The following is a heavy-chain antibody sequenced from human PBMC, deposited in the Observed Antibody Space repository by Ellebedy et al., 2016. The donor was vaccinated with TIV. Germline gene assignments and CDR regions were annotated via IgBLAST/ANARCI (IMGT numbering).Heavy chain of an antibody. CDR3: ARARLYSPYSFDDY. Sequence: ASVKVSXKASGYTFNIYYMHWVRQAPGQGLEWMGVITPSGDATTYAQTFQGRFTMTRDTSTSTLYMELSILSSDDTAVYYCARARLYSPYSFDDYWGQGSLVTVSS. CDR2: ITPSGDAT. CDR1: GYTFNIYY. J-gene: IGHJ4*02. D-gene: IGHD5-12*01. V-gene: IGHV1-46*02.